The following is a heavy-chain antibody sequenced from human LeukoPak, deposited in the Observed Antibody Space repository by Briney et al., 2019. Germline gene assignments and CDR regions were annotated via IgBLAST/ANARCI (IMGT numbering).Heavy chain of an antibody. V-gene: IGHV1-69*04. J-gene: IGHJ6*02. Sequence: SVKVSCKASGGTFSSYAISWVRQAPGQGLEWMGRIIPILGMANYAQKFQGRVTITADKSTSTAYMELSSLRSEDTAVYYCASQYGSGSYYNYYGMDVWGQGTTVTVSS. CDR3: ASQYGSGSYYNYYGMDV. CDR1: GGTFSSYA. D-gene: IGHD3-10*01. CDR2: IIPILGMA.